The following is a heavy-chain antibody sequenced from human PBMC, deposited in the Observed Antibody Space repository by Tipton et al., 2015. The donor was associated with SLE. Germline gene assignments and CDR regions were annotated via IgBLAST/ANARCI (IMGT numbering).Heavy chain of an antibody. CDR2: ISDDGRSK. CDR1: GLTVSGYA. Sequence: SLRLSCAASGLTVSGYAMHWVRQAPGKGLEWVAVISDDGRSKDYADSVKGRFTISRDNSKNTLFLQMNSLRAEDTAVYYCARDVAKDPVYSGIMDVWGKGTTVTVSS. J-gene: IGHJ6*03. D-gene: IGHD3-10*02. CDR3: ARDVAKDPVYSGIMDV. V-gene: IGHV3-30*03.